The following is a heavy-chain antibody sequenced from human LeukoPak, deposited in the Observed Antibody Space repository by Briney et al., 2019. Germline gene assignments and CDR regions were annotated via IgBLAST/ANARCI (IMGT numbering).Heavy chain of an antibody. Sequence: PSETLSLTCTVSGYSISSGYYWGWIRQPPGKGLEWIGSIYHSGSTYYINPSLKSRVTISVDTSKNQISLKLSSVTAADTAVYYCARNRYYYGSRNYGVPTWFDPWGQGTLVTVSS. V-gene: IGHV4-38-2*02. D-gene: IGHD3-10*01. CDR3: ARNRYYYGSRNYGVPTWFDP. CDR2: IYHSGST. CDR1: GYSISSGYY. J-gene: IGHJ5*02.